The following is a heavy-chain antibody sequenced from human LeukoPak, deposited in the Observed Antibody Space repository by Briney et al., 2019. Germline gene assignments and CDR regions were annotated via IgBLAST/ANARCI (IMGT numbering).Heavy chain of an antibody. J-gene: IGHJ5*02. CDR2: IYTSGST. CDR3: AGSERWLAAAGPNWFDP. CDR1: GDSISSSTYY. Sequence: SETLSLTCTVSGDSISSSTYYWSWIRQPAGKGLEWIGRIYTSGSTNYNPSLKSRVTMSVDTSKNQFSLKLSSVTAADTAVYYCAGSERWLAAAGPNWFDPWGQGTLVTVSS. D-gene: IGHD6-13*01. V-gene: IGHV4-61*02.